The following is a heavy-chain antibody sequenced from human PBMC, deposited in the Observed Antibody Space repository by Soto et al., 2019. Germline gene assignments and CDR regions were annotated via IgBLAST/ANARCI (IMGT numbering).Heavy chain of an antibody. Sequence: QVQLQESGPGLVKPSQTLSLTCTVSGGSISSGGYYWSWIRQHPGKGLEWIGYIYYSGSTYYNPSLKSRVTISVDTSKNQFSLKLSSVTAADTAVYYCARDSGPGYSYGYDGMDVWGQGITVTVSS. D-gene: IGHD5-18*01. J-gene: IGHJ6*02. CDR2: IYYSGST. CDR3: ARDSGPGYSYGYDGMDV. CDR1: GGSISSGGYY. V-gene: IGHV4-31*03.